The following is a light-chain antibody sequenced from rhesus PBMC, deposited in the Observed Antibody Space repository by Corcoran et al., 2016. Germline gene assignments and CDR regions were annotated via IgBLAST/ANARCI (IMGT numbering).Light chain of an antibody. J-gene: IGKJ1*01. CDR3: QQYDDLPWT. CDR1: QGISSW. V-gene: IGKV1-19*01. CDR2: HAS. Sequence: DIQMNQSPSSLSVSVGDKVTTNCHASQGISSWLAWYQQKPGKAPKPLIYHASSLQSGVPSRFSGSGSRTDYTLTISSLQPEDFATYYWQQYDDLPWTFGQGTKVEIK.